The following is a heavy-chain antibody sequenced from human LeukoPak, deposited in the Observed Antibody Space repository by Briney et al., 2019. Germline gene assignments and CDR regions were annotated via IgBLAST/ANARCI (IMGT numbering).Heavy chain of an antibody. D-gene: IGHD5-18*01. CDR2: INPNSGGT. J-gene: IGHJ4*02. V-gene: IGHV1-2*02. Sequence: ASVKVSCKASGYTFTGYYMHWVRQAPGQGLEWMGWINPNSGGTNYAQKFQGRVTMTRDTSISTAYMELSRLRSDDTAVYYCARGGYSYGYDIGYFDYWGQGTLVTVSS. CDR1: GYTFTGYY. CDR3: ARGGYSYGYDIGYFDY.